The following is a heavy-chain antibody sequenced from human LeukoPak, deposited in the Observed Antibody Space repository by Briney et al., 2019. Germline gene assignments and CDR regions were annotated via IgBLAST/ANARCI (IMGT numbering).Heavy chain of an antibody. V-gene: IGHV3-73*01. Sequence: GESLKLSCAAPGFTFSGSAMHWVRQASGKGLEWLGRIRGKANRYATAYAASVKGRFTISRDDSTNTAYLQMDRLRPEDTAVYYCSRHRLDNYYYYGMDVWGQGTTVTVSS. J-gene: IGHJ6*02. D-gene: IGHD2-2*03. CDR1: GFTFSGSA. CDR3: SRHRLDNYYYYGMDV. CDR2: IRGKANRYAT.